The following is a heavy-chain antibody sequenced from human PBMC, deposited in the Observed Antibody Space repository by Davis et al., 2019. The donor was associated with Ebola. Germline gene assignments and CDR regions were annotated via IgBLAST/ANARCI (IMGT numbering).Heavy chain of an antibody. V-gene: IGHV3-33*01. D-gene: IGHD2-21*02. J-gene: IGHJ6*02. CDR2: IWYDGSNT. CDR3: ARDGSDYSAVYYYYGMDV. Sequence: GESLKISCAASGFTFSSYGMHWVRQAPGKGLEWVAVIWYDGSNTYYADSVKGRFTISRDNSKNTLYLQMNSPRAEDTAVYYCARDGSDYSAVYYYYGMDVWGQGTTVTVSS. CDR1: GFTFSSYG.